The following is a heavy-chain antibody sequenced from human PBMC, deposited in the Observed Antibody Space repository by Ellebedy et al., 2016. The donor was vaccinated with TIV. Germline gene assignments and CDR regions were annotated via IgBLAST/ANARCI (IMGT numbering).Heavy chain of an antibody. J-gene: IGHJ4*01. CDR3: ARGDSSGDLDYDY. D-gene: IGHD3-22*01. CDR2: IDWDDDT. Sequence: SGPTLVNPTQTLTLTCTFSGFSLDTSGMSVSWIRQPPGKALEWLVRIDWDDDTYYSTSLKASLSISKDTSKNQVVLTRTNVDPADTATYYCARGDSSGDLDYDYWGRGTLVTVSS. V-gene: IGHV2-70*11. CDR1: GFSLDTSGMS.